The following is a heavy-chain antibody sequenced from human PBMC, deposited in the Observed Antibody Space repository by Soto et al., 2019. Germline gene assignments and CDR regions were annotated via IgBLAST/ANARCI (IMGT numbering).Heavy chain of an antibody. CDR1: GYTFTGYY. Sequence: QVQLVQSGAEVKKPGASVKVSCKASGYTFTGYYMHWVRQAPGQGLEWMGWINPNSGGTNYAQKFQGWVPMTGDTSISTAYVELGRLRSDDTSGDYCAGDRGVGEACDIWGQGTMVTVSS. CDR3: AGDRGVGEACDI. D-gene: IGHD3-16*01. CDR2: INPNSGGT. V-gene: IGHV1-2*04. J-gene: IGHJ3*02.